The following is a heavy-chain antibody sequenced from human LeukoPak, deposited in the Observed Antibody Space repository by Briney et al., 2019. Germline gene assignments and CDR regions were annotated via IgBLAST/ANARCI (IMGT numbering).Heavy chain of an antibody. D-gene: IGHD2-8*01. Sequence: GRSLRLSCAASGFTFSSYAMHWVRQAPGKGLEWVAVISYDGSNKYYADSVKGRFTISRDNARKSLYLLLNGLRPEDMALYFCVRLNGAFDIWGQGTMVTVSS. CDR3: VRLNGAFDI. CDR2: ISYDGSNK. CDR1: GFTFSSYA. J-gene: IGHJ3*02. V-gene: IGHV3-30-3*01.